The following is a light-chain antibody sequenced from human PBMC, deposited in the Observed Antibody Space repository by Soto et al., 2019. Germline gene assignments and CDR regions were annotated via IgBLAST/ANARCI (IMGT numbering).Light chain of an antibody. J-gene: IGKJ5*01. CDR3: QQYDTYPIT. CDR2: KAS. CDR1: QRISTW. Sequence: DIQMTQSPSTLSASVGDRVSITCRASQRISTWLAWHQQKPGKAPKVLIYKASSLESGVPSRFSGSGSGTEFTLTISSLQPDDFATYFCQQYDTYPITFSQGTRLEIK. V-gene: IGKV1-5*03.